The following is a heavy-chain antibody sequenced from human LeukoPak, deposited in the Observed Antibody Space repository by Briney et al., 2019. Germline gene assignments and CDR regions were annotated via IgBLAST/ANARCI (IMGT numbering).Heavy chain of an antibody. J-gene: IGHJ4*02. Sequence: GGSLRLSCAASGFTFSSYGMHWVRQAPGKGLEWVAVIWYDGSNKYYAYSVKGRLTISRDNSKNTLYLQMNSLRAEDTAVYYCARDYYGSGSPPDHWGQGTLVTVSS. CDR1: GFTFSSYG. D-gene: IGHD3-10*01. V-gene: IGHV3-33*01. CDR3: ARDYYGSGSPPDH. CDR2: IWYDGSNK.